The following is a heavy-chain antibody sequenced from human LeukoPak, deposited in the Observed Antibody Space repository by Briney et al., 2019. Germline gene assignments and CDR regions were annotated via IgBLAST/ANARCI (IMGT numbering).Heavy chain of an antibody. Sequence: SETLSLTCTVSGGSISSSSYYWGWFRQPPGKGLEWIGNIYYSGSTYYNPSLKSRVTISVDTSKKQFSLKLRAVTAADTAVYYCARLLSTMIVVAYPDYWGQGTLVTVSS. V-gene: IGHV4-39*01. CDR2: IYYSGST. CDR3: ARLLSTMIVVAYPDY. CDR1: GGSISSSSYY. D-gene: IGHD3-22*01. J-gene: IGHJ4*02.